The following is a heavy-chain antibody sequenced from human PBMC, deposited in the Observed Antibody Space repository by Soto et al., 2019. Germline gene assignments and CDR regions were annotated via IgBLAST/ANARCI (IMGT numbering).Heavy chain of an antibody. J-gene: IGHJ5*02. CDR2: IGTHNGDT. D-gene: IGHD3-3*01. Sequence: GPGVKKPGASVKVSCKASGYTFNTYGFSWVRQAPGQGLEWVGWIGTHNGDTTYAQKFQGRVTMTIDTSTTTSYMELRSLTSDDTAMYFGARDWRGAEGFDPWGQGTLVTVSS. CDR3: ARDWRGAEGFDP. CDR1: GYTFNTYG. V-gene: IGHV1-18*01.